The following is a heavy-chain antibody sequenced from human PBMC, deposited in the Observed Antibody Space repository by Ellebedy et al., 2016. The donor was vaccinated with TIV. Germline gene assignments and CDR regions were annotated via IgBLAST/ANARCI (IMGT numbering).Heavy chain of an antibody. J-gene: IGHJ5*02. CDR3: ARREKMTSWDEGNWFDP. CDR1: GCSISTHY. Sequence: MPSETLSLTCTVSGCSISTHYWNWIRQPPGKGLEWIGYVYYSGSTNYNPSLKSRVTISVDTSKKQFSLRVTSVNAADTAVDYCARREKMTSWDEGNWFDPWGQGTLVTVSS. V-gene: IGHV4-59*08. D-gene: IGHD2-2*01. CDR2: VYYSGST.